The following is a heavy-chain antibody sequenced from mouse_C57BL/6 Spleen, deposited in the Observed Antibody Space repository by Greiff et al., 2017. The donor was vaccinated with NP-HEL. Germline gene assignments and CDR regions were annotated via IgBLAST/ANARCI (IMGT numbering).Heavy chain of an antibody. V-gene: IGHV14-4*01. CDR3: TAKSDGRRGFAY. Sequence: VQLQQSGAELVRPGASVKLSCTASGFNIKDDYMHWVKQRPEQGLEWIGWIDPENGDTESASKFPGKAPITADTASNTAYLKISSRTSEDTAVYYCTAKSDGRRGFAYWGQGTPVTVSA. CDR2: IDPENGDT. D-gene: IGHD1-1*01. J-gene: IGHJ3*01. CDR1: GFNIKDDY.